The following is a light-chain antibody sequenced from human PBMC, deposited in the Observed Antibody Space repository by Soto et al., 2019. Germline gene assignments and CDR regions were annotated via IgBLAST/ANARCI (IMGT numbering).Light chain of an antibody. CDR2: DAS. CDR1: QSVSSY. J-gene: IGKJ5*01. V-gene: IGKV3-11*01. CDR3: QHRMNWPLP. Sequence: EIVLTQSPATLSLSPGERATLSCRASQSVSSYLLWYQQKPGQAPRLLIYDASNRATGIPARFSGSGSETDFTLTISSLEPEDFAVYYCQHRMNWPLPFGQGTRLEMK.